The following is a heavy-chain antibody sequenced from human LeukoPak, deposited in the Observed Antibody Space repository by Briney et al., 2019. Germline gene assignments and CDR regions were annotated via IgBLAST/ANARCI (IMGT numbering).Heavy chain of an antibody. CDR1: GFTFSSYW. V-gene: IGHV3-7*01. CDR3: ARVSSPPYDSSGYHHFDY. Sequence: GGSLRLSCAASGFTFSSYWMSWVRQAPGKGLEWVANIKQDGSEEYYVDSVKGRFTISRDNAKNSLYLQMNSLRAEDTAVYYCARVSSPPYDSSGYHHFDYWGQGTLVTVSS. D-gene: IGHD3-22*01. J-gene: IGHJ4*02. CDR2: IKQDGSEE.